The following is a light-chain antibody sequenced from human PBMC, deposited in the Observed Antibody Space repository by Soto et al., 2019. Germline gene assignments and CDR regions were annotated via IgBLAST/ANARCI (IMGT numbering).Light chain of an antibody. CDR1: QSINEW. CDR3: QQYYSYPPT. CDR2: AAS. J-gene: IGKJ1*01. V-gene: IGKV1-5*01. Sequence: DIQMAQSPSALSASRGERVARSCRGSQSINEWLAWHQQKRGKAPKLLIYAASTLQSGVASRFSGSGSGTDFTLTISCLQSEDFATYYCQQYYSYPPTFGQGTKVDIK.